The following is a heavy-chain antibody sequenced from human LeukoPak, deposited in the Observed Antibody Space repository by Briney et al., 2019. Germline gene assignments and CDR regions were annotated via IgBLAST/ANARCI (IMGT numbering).Heavy chain of an antibody. Sequence: PGGSLRLSCAASGFTFSSYAMSWVRQAPGKGLEWVSAISGSGGSTYYADSVKGRFTISRDNSKNTLYLQMNSLRAEDTAVYYCAKELSRGSGSYLDAFDIWGQGTMVTVSS. J-gene: IGHJ3*02. V-gene: IGHV3-23*01. D-gene: IGHD1-26*01. CDR2: ISGSGGST. CDR1: GFTFSSYA. CDR3: AKELSRGSGSYLDAFDI.